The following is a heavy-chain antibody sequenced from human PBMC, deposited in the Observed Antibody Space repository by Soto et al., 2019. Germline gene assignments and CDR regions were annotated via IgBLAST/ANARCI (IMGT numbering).Heavy chain of an antibody. CDR2: INPNSGGT. CDR3: ARVGTVLRFHVGAFDI. V-gene: IGHV1-2*02. J-gene: IGHJ3*02. Sequence: GASVKVSCKASGYTFTGYYMHWVRQAPGQGLEWMGWINPNSGGTNYAQKFQGRVTMTRDTSISTAYMELSRLRSDDTAVYYCARVGTVLRFHVGAFDIWGQGTMVTVSS. CDR1: GYTFTGYY. D-gene: IGHD3-3*01.